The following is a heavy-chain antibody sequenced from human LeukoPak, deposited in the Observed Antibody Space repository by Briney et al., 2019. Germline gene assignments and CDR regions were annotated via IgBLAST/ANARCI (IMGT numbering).Heavy chain of an antibody. J-gene: IGHJ6*02. V-gene: IGHV3-49*03. CDR1: GFTFGDYA. D-gene: IGHD1-14*01. CDR2: IRSKAYGGTT. Sequence: PGGSLRLSCTASGFTFGDYAMSWFRQAPGKGLEWVGFIRSKAYGGTTEYAASVKGRFTISRDDSKSIAYLQMNSLKTEDTAVYYCTRSAVSYYYYVMDVWGQGTTVTVSS. CDR3: TRSAVSYYYYVMDV.